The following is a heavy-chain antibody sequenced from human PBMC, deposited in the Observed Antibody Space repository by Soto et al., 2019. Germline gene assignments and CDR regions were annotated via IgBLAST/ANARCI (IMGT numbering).Heavy chain of an antibody. J-gene: IGHJ3*02. CDR3: ARNKGASGWYNDAFDI. CDR2: ISSNGGST. CDR1: GFTFSSYA. Sequence: PGGSLRLSCAASGFTFSSYAMHWVRQAPGKGLEYVSAISSNGGSTYYANSVKGRFTISRDNSKNTLYLQMGSLRAEDMAVYYCARNKGASGWYNDAFDIWGQGAKVTVSS. V-gene: IGHV3-64*01. D-gene: IGHD6-13*01.